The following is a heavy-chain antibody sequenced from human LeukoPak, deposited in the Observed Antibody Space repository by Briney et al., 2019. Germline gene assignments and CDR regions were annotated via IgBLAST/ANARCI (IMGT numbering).Heavy chain of an antibody. CDR3: ANAASYSVDY. J-gene: IGHJ4*02. D-gene: IGHD1-26*01. V-gene: IGHV4-39*01. Sequence: SETLSLTCTVSGGSVSSSFYYWRWIRQPPGKGLEWIGSMYFSGSTHYNPSLKSRVTISVDTSKNQFSLKLTSVTAADTAVYYCANAASYSVDYWGQGTLVTVSS. CDR1: GGSVSSSFYY. CDR2: MYFSGST.